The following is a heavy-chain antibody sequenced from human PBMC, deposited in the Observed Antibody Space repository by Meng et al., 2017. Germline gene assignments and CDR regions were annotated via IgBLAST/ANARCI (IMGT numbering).Heavy chain of an antibody. D-gene: IGHD6-19*01. Sequence: QVVGSVGGLVRPGGSLGLSWSASGFTSSSYWMHWVRQAPGKGLVWVSRINSDGSSTSYADSMKGRFTISRDNSKNTLYLQMNSLRAEDTAVYYCAKDRAGYSSGWYLFDYWGQGTLVTVSS. J-gene: IGHJ4*02. V-gene: IGHV3/OR16-13*01. CDR3: AKDRAGYSSGWYLFDY. CDR1: GFTSSSYW. CDR2: INSDGSST.